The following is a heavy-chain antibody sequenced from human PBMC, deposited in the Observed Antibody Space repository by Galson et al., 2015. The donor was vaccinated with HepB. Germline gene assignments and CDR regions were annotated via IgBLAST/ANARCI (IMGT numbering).Heavy chain of an antibody. CDR3: ATGQQLGL. CDR1: GITFSIYA. V-gene: IGHV3-23*01. J-gene: IGHJ4*02. D-gene: IGHD6-13*01. CDR2: ITANSDTT. Sequence: SLRLSCAASGITFSIYAMSWVRQAPGKGLEWVSKITANSDTTHNGDSVKARLTAFRDNSKKTLYLQMDSLRAEDTALYYCATGQQLGLWGRGTLVTVSS.